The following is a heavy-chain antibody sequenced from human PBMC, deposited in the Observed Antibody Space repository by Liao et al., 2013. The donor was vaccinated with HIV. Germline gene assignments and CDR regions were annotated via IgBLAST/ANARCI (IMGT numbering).Heavy chain of an antibody. CDR3: ARGYNSFDY. CDR1: GGSISSYQ. J-gene: IGHJ4*02. V-gene: IGHV4-4*07. CDR2: IYSSGST. Sequence: QVQLQESGPGLVKPSETLSLTCTVSGGSISSYQWTWIRQPAGKGLEWIGRIYSSGSTDYNPSLKSRVTMSVDTFKNQFSLRLRSVTAADTAVYYCARGYNSFDYWGQGTLVTVSS. D-gene: IGHD1-1*01.